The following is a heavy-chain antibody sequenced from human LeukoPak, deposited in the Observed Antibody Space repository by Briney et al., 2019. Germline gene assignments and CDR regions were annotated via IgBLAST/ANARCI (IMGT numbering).Heavy chain of an antibody. CDR3: ASSYCGGDCYLGGFDY. Sequence: PGGSLRLSCAASGFTFSSYAMSWVRQVPGKGLEWVSAISGSGGSTYYADSVKGRFTISGDNSKNTLYLQMDTLRAEDTAVYYCASSYCGGDCYLGGFDYWGQGTLVTLSS. CDR2: ISGSGGST. D-gene: IGHD2-21*01. CDR1: GFTFSSYA. V-gene: IGHV3-23*01. J-gene: IGHJ4*02.